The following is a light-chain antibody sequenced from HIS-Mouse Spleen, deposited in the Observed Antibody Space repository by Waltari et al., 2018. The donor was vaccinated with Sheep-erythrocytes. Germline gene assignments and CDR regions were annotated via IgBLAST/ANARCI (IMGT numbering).Light chain of an antibody. CDR2: AAS. J-gene: IGKJ3*01. V-gene: IGKV1-39*01. CDR1: QSISSY. Sequence: DIQMTQSPSSLSASVGDRVTITCRARQSISSYLNWYQQKPGKAPKLLIYAASSLQSGVPSRFSCSGSGTDFTLTISSLQPEDFATYYCQQSYSTPQFTFGPGTKVDIK. CDR3: QQSYSTPQFT.